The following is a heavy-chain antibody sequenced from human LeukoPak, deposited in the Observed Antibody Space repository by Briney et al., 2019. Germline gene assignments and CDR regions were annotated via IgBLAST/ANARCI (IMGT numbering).Heavy chain of an antibody. V-gene: IGHV4-39*01. CDR3: ARQDSSGYYDYYFDY. J-gene: IGHJ4*02. CDR2: ISYTGNT. CDR1: GGSISSSSYY. D-gene: IGHD3-22*01. Sequence: PSETLSLTCTVSGGSISSSSYYWGWIRQPPGKGLEWIGTISYTGNTYYNPSLKSRVTISVDTSKNQFSLKLSSVTAADTTVYYCARQDSSGYYDYYFDYWGQGTLVTVSS.